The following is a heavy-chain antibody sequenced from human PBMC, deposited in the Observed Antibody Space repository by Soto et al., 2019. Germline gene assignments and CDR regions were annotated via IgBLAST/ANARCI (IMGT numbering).Heavy chain of an antibody. CDR2: IYHSGST. J-gene: IGHJ6*02. Sequence: PSETLSLTCAVSGGSISSGGYSWSWIRQPPGKGLEWIGHIYHSGSTYYNPSLKSRVTISVDRSKNQFSLKLSSVTAADTAVYYCARGSTIFGVAHDGYYGMDVWGQGTTVTVSS. CDR3: ARGSTIFGVAHDGYYGMDV. D-gene: IGHD3-3*01. V-gene: IGHV4-30-2*01. CDR1: GGSISSGGYS.